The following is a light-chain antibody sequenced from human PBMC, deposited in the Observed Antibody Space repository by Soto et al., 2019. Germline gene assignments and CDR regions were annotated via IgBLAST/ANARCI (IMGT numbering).Light chain of an antibody. J-gene: IGLJ2*01. CDR1: SSDVGAYKY. CDR3: SSYTTSSTVV. Sequence: QSVLTQPASVSGSPGQSITISCTGTSSDVGAYKYVSWYQQHPGKAPKLIIYEVLNRPSGVSNRFSGSKSGNTASLTISGLQAEDEAHYYCSSYTTSSTVVFGGGTKLTVL. V-gene: IGLV2-14*01. CDR2: EVL.